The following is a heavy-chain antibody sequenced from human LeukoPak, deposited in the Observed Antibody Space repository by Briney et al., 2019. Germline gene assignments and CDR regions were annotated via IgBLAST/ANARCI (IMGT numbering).Heavy chain of an antibody. J-gene: IGHJ4*02. CDR2: ISYDGSNK. Sequence: GGSLRLSCAASGFTFSSYAMHWVRQAPGKGLEWVAVISYDGSNKYYADSVKGRFTISRDNSKNTLYLQMNSLRAEDTAVYYCARDQQQLDSHLFYFDYWGQGTLATVSS. CDR1: GFTFSSYA. CDR3: ARDQQQLDSHLFYFDY. V-gene: IGHV3-30-3*01. D-gene: IGHD6-13*01.